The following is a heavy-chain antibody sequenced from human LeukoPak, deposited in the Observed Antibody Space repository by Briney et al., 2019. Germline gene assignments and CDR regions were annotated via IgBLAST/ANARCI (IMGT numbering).Heavy chain of an antibody. CDR3: AKDSAADSSAFRTLTDY. CDR1: GFTFSDYY. Sequence: GGSLRLSCAASGFTFSDYYMSWIRQAPGKGLEWVSYISSSGSTIYYADSVKGRFTISRDNAKNSLYLQMNSLRAEDTALYYCAKDSAADSSAFRTLTDYWGQGTLVTVSS. CDR2: ISSSGSTI. D-gene: IGHD3-22*01. J-gene: IGHJ4*02. V-gene: IGHV3-11*01.